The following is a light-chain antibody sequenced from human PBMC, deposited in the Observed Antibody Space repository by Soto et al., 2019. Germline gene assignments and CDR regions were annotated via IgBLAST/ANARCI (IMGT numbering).Light chain of an antibody. V-gene: IGKV1-5*03. CDR1: QTISSW. CDR3: QQLNNYPRT. J-gene: IGKJ1*01. CDR2: KAS. Sequence: DIQMTQSPSTLSGSVGDRVTITCRASQTISSWLAWYQQKPGKAPKLLIYKASTLKSGVPSRFSGSGSGTEFTLTISSLQPEEFATYYCQQLNNYPRTFGQGTKVDIK.